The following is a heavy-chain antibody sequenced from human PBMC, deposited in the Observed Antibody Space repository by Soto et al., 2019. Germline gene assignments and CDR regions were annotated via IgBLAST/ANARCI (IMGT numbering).Heavy chain of an antibody. D-gene: IGHD3-3*01. CDR3: AKTRRFLEWLSRPPCNY. J-gene: IGHJ4*02. CDR2: ISGSGGST. Sequence: PGGSLRISCAASGFTFSSYAMSWVRQAPEKGLEWVSAISGSGGSTYYADSVKGRFTISRDNSKNTLYLQMNSLRAEDTAVYYCAKTRRFLEWLSRPPCNYWGQGSLVTV. CDR1: GFTFSSYA. V-gene: IGHV3-23*01.